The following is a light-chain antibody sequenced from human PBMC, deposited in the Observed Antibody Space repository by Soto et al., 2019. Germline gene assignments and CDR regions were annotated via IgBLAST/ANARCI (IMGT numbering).Light chain of an antibody. CDR2: TAS. Sequence: DIQTTQSPSSLSASIGDRVTITCRASQTISNYLNWYQQKSGKAPNVLISTASTLQSGVPPRFSGSASGADFTLTISSLQPEDFATYYCQQSYSPPWTFGQGTKVEIK. CDR1: QTISNY. CDR3: QQSYSPPWT. V-gene: IGKV1-39*01. J-gene: IGKJ1*01.